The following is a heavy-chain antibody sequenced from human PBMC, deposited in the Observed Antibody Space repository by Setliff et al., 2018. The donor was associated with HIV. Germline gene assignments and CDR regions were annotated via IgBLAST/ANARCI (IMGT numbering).Heavy chain of an antibody. CDR2: IYPGDSVT. J-gene: IGHJ4*02. D-gene: IGHD1-26*01. Sequence: PGESLKISCRASGYTFTNYWIGRVRQMPGKGLEWIGVIYPGDSVTRYSPSFQGQVSISADTSITTAYLQWSSLKASDTAIYYCTRRRRAPGTESLEAYWGQGTLVTVSS. CDR3: TRRRRAPGTESLEAY. CDR1: GYTFTNYW. V-gene: IGHV5-51*01.